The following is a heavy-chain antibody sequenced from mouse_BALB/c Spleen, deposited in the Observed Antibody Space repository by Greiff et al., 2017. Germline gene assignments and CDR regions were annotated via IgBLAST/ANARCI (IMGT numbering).Heavy chain of an antibody. J-gene: IGHJ3*01. CDR1: GFNIKDTY. CDR3: ANYDYDGGFAY. Sequence: EVKLQESGAELVKPGASVKLSCTASGFNIKDTYMHWVKQRPEQGLEWIGRIDPANGNTKYDPKFQGKATITADTSSNTAYLQLSSLTSEDTAVYHCANYDYDGGFAYWGQGTLVTVSA. V-gene: IGHV14-3*02. D-gene: IGHD2-4*01. CDR2: IDPANGNT.